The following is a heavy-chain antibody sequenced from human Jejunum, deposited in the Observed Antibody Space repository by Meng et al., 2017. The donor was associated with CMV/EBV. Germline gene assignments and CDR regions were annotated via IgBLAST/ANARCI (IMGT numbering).Heavy chain of an antibody. V-gene: IGHV3-7*01. Sequence: RWVRQAPGKGLEWVANIKQDGSETYYVDSLKGRFTVSRDNAKNSVYLQMNSLRAEDTAVYYCVRDRFSGYCTGSSCPGVYYGMDVWGQGTTGTVSS. J-gene: IGHJ6*02. CDR3: VRDRFSGYCTGSSCPGVYYGMDV. CDR2: IKQDGSET. D-gene: IGHD2-15*01.